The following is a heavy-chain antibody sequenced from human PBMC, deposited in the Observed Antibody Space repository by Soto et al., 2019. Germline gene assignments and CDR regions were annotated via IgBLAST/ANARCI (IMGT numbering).Heavy chain of an antibody. CDR3: ARVQYDSSGYYYGTHPGDAFDI. CDR1: GGSISSGDYY. D-gene: IGHD3-22*01. CDR2: IYYSGST. V-gene: IGHV4-30-4*01. Sequence: QVQLQESGPGLVKPSQTLSLTCTVSGGSISSGDYYWSWIRQPPGKGLEWIGYIYYSGSTYYNPSLKSRVTISVDTSENQFALKLSSVTAADMAVYYCARVQYDSSGYYYGTHPGDAFDIWGQGTMVTVSS. J-gene: IGHJ3*02.